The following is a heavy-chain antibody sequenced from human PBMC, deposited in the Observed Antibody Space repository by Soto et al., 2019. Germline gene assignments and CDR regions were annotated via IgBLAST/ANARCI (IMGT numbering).Heavy chain of an antibody. Sequence: PSETLSLTCTVSDGSISGNFLTWIRQPAGKGLEWIGRISSNGDTDYNPSLKSRVTMSIDTSKNHFSLDLISVTASDKAIYYCAREVWVAGLLYYFDFWGQGTLVTVSS. CDR2: ISSNGDT. V-gene: IGHV4-4*07. J-gene: IGHJ4*02. D-gene: IGHD6-19*01. CDR3: AREVWVAGLLYYFDF. CDR1: DGSISGNF.